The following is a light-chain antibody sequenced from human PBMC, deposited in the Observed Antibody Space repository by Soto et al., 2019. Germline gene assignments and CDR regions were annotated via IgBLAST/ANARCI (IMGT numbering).Light chain of an antibody. Sequence: EILLTQSPATLSLSPGERATLSCRASQPISSDYLALYQQKPGQAPRLLSFGAATRAADIPDRFSGSGSGTDFTLTISRLEPEDFAVYYCQRYGSSPTCGQGTKVDIK. CDR3: QRYGSSPT. CDR1: QPISSDY. J-gene: IGKJ1*01. CDR2: GAA. V-gene: IGKV3-20*01.